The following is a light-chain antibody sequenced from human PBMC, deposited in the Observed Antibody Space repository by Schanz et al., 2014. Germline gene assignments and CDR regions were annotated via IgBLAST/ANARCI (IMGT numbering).Light chain of an antibody. CDR3: SSYGGSNFVV. J-gene: IGLJ2*01. Sequence: QSVLTQPASVSGSPGQSITISCTGTSSDVGAYNYVSWYQHHPGKAPKLMIYDVSNRPSGVSNRFSGSKSGNTASLSISGLQAEDGADYYCSSYGGSNFVVFGGGTKLTVL. CDR1: SSDVGAYNY. V-gene: IGLV2-14*03. CDR2: DVS.